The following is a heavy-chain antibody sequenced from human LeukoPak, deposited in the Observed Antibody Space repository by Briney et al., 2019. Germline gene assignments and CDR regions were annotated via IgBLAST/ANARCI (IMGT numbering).Heavy chain of an antibody. V-gene: IGHV3-48*02. D-gene: IGHD1-26*01. Sequence: GGSLRLSCAASGFNFRTYSMNWVRRAPGKGLEWVSYISSSSSTIYYADSVKGRFTISRDNAKNSLYLQMNSLRDEDTAVYYCARVQRELDYWGQGSLVTVSS. CDR3: ARVQRELDY. CDR2: ISSSSSTI. CDR1: GFNFRTYS. J-gene: IGHJ4*02.